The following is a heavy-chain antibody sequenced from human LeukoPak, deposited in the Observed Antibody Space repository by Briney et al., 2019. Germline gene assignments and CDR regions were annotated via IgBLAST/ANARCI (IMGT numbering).Heavy chain of an antibody. J-gene: IGHJ3*02. Sequence: GGSLRLSCAASGFSFSATWMHWVSQAPGKGLEWVSRIHSDGINTIYADSVKGRFTIYRDNAKNTVFLQRDGLRAEDTAVYYCATDRSYIVDIWGQGTMVTVSS. CDR3: ATDRSYIVDI. V-gene: IGHV3-74*01. CDR1: GFSFSATW. CDR2: IHSDGINT.